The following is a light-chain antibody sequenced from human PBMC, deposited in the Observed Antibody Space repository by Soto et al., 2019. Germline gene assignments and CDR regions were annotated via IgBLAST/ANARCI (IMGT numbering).Light chain of an antibody. CDR2: GAS. Sequence: EIVMTQSPATLSVFPGERVTLSCRASQSISSNLAWYQHKPGQAPRLLIYGASTRATAIPARFSGIGFGTEFTLTISSLQSEDFAVYYCQQYETWPPLTFGGGTKVEIK. V-gene: IGKV3-15*01. CDR3: QQYETWPPLT. J-gene: IGKJ4*01. CDR1: QSISSN.